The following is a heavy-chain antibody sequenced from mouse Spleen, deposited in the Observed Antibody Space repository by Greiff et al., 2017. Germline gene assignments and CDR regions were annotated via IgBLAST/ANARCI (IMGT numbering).Heavy chain of an antibody. CDR3: ARSGYYYGSSPWFAY. CDR1: GYTFTSYG. V-gene: IGHV1-81*01. D-gene: IGHD1-1*01. CDR2: IYPRSGNT. Sequence: VQLVESGAELARPGASVKLSCKASGYTFTSYGISWVKQRTGQGLEWIGEIYPRSGNTYYNEKFKGKATLTVDKSSSTAYMQLKSLTSEDSAVYYCARSGYYYGSSPWFAYWGQGTLVTVSA. J-gene: IGHJ3*01.